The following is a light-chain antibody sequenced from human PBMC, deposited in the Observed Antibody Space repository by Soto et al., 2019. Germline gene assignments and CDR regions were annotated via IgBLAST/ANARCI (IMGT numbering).Light chain of an antibody. Sequence: DIQMTQSPSTLSASVGDRVTITCRASKSISSWLAWYQQKPGKAPRVLIYDASSLAGGVPSRFSGGGSGTEFTLTISSLQPDDFATYYCQQYNSYWTLGQWTMVEIK. CDR3: QQYNSYWT. CDR1: KSISSW. CDR2: DAS. V-gene: IGKV1-5*01. J-gene: IGKJ1*01.